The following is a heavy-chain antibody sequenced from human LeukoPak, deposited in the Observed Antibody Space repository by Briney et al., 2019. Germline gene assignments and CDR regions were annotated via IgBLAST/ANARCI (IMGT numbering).Heavy chain of an antibody. CDR3: ARTLWFGEAWFGP. D-gene: IGHD3-10*01. V-gene: IGHV4-34*01. CDR1: GGSFSGYY. Sequence: KPSETLSLTCAVYGGSFSGYYWSWIRQPPGKGLEWIGEINHSGSTNYNPSLKSRVTISVDTSKNQFSLKLSSVTAADTAVYYCARTLWFGEAWFGPWGQGTLVTVSS. J-gene: IGHJ5*02. CDR2: INHSGST.